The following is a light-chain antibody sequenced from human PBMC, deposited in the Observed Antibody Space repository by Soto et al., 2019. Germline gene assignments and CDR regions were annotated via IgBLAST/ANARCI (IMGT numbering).Light chain of an antibody. CDR2: GAS. CDR3: QQYGSAPLT. V-gene: IGKV3-20*01. J-gene: IGKJ4*01. CDR1: QSLSNNY. Sequence: EIVLTQSPGTLSLSPGEGATLSCRASQSLSNNYLAWYQQKPGLAPRLLIYGASSRATGIRDRFSGSASGTDFTLSISRLEPEDFAVYYCQQYGSAPLTFGGVTKVEIK.